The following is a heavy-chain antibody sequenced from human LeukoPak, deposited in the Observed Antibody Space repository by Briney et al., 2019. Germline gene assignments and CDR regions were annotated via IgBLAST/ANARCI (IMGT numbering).Heavy chain of an antibody. Sequence: PSETLSLTCTVSGGSISNKYWSWIRQPPGKGLEWIGYIYYSGNTNYNPSLKSRVTILVDTSKNKGSLKLSSVTAADTAVYFCARDWGVGGRPGYMDVWGKGTTVTVSS. CDR1: GGSISNKY. CDR2: IYYSGNT. J-gene: IGHJ6*03. V-gene: IGHV4-59*01. CDR3: ARDWGVGGRPGYMDV. D-gene: IGHD6-6*01.